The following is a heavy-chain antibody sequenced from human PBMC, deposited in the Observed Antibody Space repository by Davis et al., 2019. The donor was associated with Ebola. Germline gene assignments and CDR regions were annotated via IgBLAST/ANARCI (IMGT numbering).Heavy chain of an antibody. D-gene: IGHD5-24*01. CDR1: GFSFSSYG. CDR2: IFYDGNIQ. Sequence: GESLKISCAASGFSFSSYGMHWVRRAPGKGLEWVAVIFYDGNIQYYGDSVKGRFSISRDNSKSVLYLQMNSLRVDDTAVYYCARGLRMASMPFDYWGQGTVVTVSS. V-gene: IGHV3-33*01. J-gene: IGHJ4*02. CDR3: ARGLRMASMPFDY.